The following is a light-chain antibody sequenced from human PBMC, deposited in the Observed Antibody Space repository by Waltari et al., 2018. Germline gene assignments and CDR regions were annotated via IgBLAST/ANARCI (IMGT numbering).Light chain of an antibody. CDR3: GTWDSSLSGAV. CDR2: ETP. J-gene: IGLJ7*01. V-gene: IGLV1-51*02. CDR1: SSNIGHNY. Sequence: QSVLTQPPSVSAAPGQRVTISCSGGSSNIGHNYVSWYRQFPGTAPKLLINETPGRPSGIPGRFSGSKSGTSATLDITGLQAGDEAEYYCGTWDSSLSGAVFGGGTHLTVL.